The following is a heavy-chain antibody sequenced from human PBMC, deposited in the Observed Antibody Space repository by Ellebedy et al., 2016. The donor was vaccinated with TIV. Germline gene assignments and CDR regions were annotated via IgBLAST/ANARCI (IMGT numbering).Heavy chain of an antibody. CDR3: AGYGDFSY. D-gene: IGHD4-17*01. Sequence: GESLKISCAASGFSVGSYDMHWVRQAPGKGLEWVSFISHSSGTTFYADPVRGRFTISRDNAKNSLALQMNSLRVDDTAVYYCAGYGDFSYWGQGTLVTVSS. V-gene: IGHV3-48*01. J-gene: IGHJ4*02. CDR2: ISHSSGTT. CDR1: GFSVGSYD.